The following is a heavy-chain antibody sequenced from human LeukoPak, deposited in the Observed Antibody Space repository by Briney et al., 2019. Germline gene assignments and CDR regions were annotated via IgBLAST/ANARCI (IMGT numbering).Heavy chain of an antibody. CDR1: GGSISSYY. D-gene: IGHD1-26*01. CDR2: IYYSGST. J-gene: IGHJ4*02. Sequence: SETLSLTCTVSGGSISSYYWSWIRQPPGKGLEWVGYIYYSGSTNYNPSLKSRVTISVDTSKNQFSLKLSSVTAADTAVYYCARAIVGASDFDYWGQGTLVTVSS. V-gene: IGHV4-59*01. CDR3: ARAIVGASDFDY.